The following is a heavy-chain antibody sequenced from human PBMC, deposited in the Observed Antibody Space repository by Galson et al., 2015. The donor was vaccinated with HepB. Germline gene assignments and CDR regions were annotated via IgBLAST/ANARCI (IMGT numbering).Heavy chain of an antibody. V-gene: IGHV5-51*01. CDR2: IYPADSDT. Sequence: QSGAEVKKPGESLKISCTGSGYSFTSYWIGWVRQMPGKGLEWMGIIYPADSDTRYSPSFQGQVTISADKSITTAYLQLSSLKASDTAMYYCVRQECGSYFDYWGQGTLVTVSS. CDR3: VRQECGSYFDY. J-gene: IGHJ4*02. CDR1: GYSFTSYW. D-gene: IGHD1-26*01.